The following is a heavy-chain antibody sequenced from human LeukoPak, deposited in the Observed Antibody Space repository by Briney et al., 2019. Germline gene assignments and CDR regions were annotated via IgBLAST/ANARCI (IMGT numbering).Heavy chain of an antibody. D-gene: IGHD3-10*01. CDR1: GFTFSTYW. CDR3: AKVRGDGSGSYWFGY. CDR2: IKEDGSAK. Sequence: GGSLRLSCAASGFTFSTYWMSWVRQTPGKGLEWVANIKEDGSAKYYADSVKGRFTISRDNAKNSLFLQMNSLRAEDTAVYYCAKVRGDGSGSYWFGYWGQGTLVTVSS. J-gene: IGHJ4*02. V-gene: IGHV3-7*01.